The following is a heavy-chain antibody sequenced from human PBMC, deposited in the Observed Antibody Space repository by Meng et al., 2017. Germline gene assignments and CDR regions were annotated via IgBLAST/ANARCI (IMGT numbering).Heavy chain of an antibody. V-gene: IGHV4-38-2*02. CDR1: GYSISSGYY. Sequence: SETLSLTCTVSGYSISSGYYWGWIRQPPGKGLEWIGSIYHSGSTYYNPSLKSRVTISVDTSKNQFSLKLSSVTAADTAVYYCARYREHYCDSSGYYRWSRGYYFDYWGQGTLVTVSS. J-gene: IGHJ4*02. CDR2: IYHSGST. CDR3: ARYREHYCDSSGYYRWSRGYYFDY. D-gene: IGHD3-22*01.